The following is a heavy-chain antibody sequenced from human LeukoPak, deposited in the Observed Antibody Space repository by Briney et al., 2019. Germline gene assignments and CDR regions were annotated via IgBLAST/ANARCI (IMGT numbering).Heavy chain of an antibody. CDR3: ARLSTYYYDSSGYRDAFDI. J-gene: IGHJ3*02. CDR1: GYAFSSYH. CDR2: INPNSGGT. V-gene: IGHV1-2*02. D-gene: IGHD3-22*01. Sequence: ASVKVSCKASGYAFSSYHMHWVRQAPGQGLEWMGWINPNSGGTNYAQKFQGRVTMTRDTSISTAYMELSRLRSDDTAVYYCARLSTYYYDSSGYRDAFDIWGQGTMVTVSS.